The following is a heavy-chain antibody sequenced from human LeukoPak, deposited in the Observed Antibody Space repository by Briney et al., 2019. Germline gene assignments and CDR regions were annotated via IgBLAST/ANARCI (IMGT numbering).Heavy chain of an antibody. CDR3: ARGGRYDILTGYSFDY. V-gene: IGHV3-20*04. CDR1: GFTFHDYG. Sequence: GGSLRLSCAASGFTFHDYGMSWVRQAPGKGLEWVSGINWNGGSTGYADSVKGRFTISRDNTKNSLYLQMNSLRAEDTALYYCARGGRYDILTGYSFDYWGQGTLVTVSS. D-gene: IGHD3-9*01. CDR2: INWNGGST. J-gene: IGHJ4*02.